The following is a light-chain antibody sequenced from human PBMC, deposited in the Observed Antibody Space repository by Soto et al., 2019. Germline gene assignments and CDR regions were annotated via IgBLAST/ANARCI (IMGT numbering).Light chain of an antibody. CDR1: QSVSSSS. Sequence: SVLTQSPGTLSLSPGERATLSCRASQSVSSSSLAWYQQKPGQAPRLLIYGASSRATGIPDRFSGSGSGTDFTLTISRLEPEDFAVYYCQQYGSSSITFGQGTRLEI. CDR2: GAS. CDR3: QQYGSSSIT. V-gene: IGKV3-20*01. J-gene: IGKJ5*01.